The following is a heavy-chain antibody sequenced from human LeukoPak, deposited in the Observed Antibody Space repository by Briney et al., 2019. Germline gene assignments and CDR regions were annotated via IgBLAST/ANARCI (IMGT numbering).Heavy chain of an antibody. D-gene: IGHD6-19*01. V-gene: IGHV4-59*11. J-gene: IGHJ4*02. Sequence: SETLSPTCIVSGGSFSSHYWTWIRQPPGKGLEYIGYIYYSGNTNYNPSLKSRVTISVDRSKNQFSLKLTSVTAEDTAVYYCARINSGWYLDFWGQGTLVTVSS. CDR2: IYYSGNT. CDR1: GGSFSSHY. CDR3: ARINSGWYLDF.